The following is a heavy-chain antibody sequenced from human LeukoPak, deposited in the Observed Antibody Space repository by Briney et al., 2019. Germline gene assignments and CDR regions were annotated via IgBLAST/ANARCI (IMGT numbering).Heavy chain of an antibody. D-gene: IGHD4-11*01. J-gene: IGHJ4*01. Sequence: GGSLRLSCAASGFIFSHYGLHWVRQAPGKGLEWVAVIWSDGSNTFYAGSVKGRFTISRDNSQNTLFLQVNSLRADDTAMYYCARDAQRGFDYSNSLQYWGHGTLVTVSS. CDR2: IWSDGSNT. V-gene: IGHV3-33*01. CDR3: ARDAQRGFDYSNSLQY. CDR1: GFIFSHYG.